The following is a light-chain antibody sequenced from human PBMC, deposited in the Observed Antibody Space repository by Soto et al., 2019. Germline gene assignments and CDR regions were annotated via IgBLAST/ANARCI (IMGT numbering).Light chain of an antibody. CDR3: QQYSSSPYT. J-gene: IGKJ2*01. Sequence: EIVLTQSPATLSLSPGDSATLSCRASQSVSRSYLAWYQQKRGQAPRLLIDGASSRATGIPDRFSGSGSRTDFTLTISRLEPEDFAVYYCQQYSSSPYTFGQGTHLDIE. CDR1: QSVSRSY. V-gene: IGKV3-20*01. CDR2: GAS.